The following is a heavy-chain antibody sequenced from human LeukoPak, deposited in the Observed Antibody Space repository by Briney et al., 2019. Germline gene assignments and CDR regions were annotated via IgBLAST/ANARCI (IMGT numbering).Heavy chain of an antibody. V-gene: IGHV3-53*01. CDR1: GFTVSSNS. Sequence: QPGGSLRLSCTVSGFTVSSNSWSWVRQAPGKGLEWVSFIYSGGNTHYSDSVKGRFTISRDNSKNTLYLQMNSLRAEDTAIYYCARRAGEYSHPYDYWDQGTLVTVSS. CDR3: ARRAGEYSHPYDY. D-gene: IGHD2-15*01. CDR2: IYSGGNT. J-gene: IGHJ4*02.